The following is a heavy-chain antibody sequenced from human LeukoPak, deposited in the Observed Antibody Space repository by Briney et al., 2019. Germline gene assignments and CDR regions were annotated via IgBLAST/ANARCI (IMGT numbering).Heavy chain of an antibody. D-gene: IGHD2-2*01. V-gene: IGHV3-74*01. CDR2: IIGDGSST. Sequence: GGSLRLSCAASGFTFSSYSMNWVRQAPGKGLVWVSRIIGDGSSTSYADSVKGRFTTSRDNAKTTLYLQMNSLRAEDTAVYYCARVYSSTSGKNAFDIWGQGTMVIVSS. CDR1: GFTFSSYS. CDR3: ARVYSSTSGKNAFDI. J-gene: IGHJ3*02.